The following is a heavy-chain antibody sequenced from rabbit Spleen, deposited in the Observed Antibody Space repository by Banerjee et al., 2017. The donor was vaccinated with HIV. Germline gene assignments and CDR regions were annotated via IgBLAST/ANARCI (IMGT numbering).Heavy chain of an antibody. CDR2: IDAGSSGFT. D-gene: IGHD1-1*01. CDR1: GVSFSISSY. V-gene: IGHV1S40*01. CDR3: ARDLANVIGWNFGL. Sequence: QSLEESGGDLVKPGASLTLTCTASGVSFSISSYMCWVRQAPGKGLEWIACIDAGSSGFTYFATWAKGRFTISRTSSTTVTLQMTSLTAADTATYFCARDLANVIGWNFGLWGPGTLVTVS. J-gene: IGHJ4*01.